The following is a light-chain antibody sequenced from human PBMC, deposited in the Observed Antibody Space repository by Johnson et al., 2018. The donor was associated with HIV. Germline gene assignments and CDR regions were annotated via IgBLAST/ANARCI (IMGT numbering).Light chain of an antibody. V-gene: IGLV1-51*02. CDR2: ENN. CDR1: SSNIGNNF. CDR3: GTWDSSLTSSYV. J-gene: IGLJ1*01. Sequence: QSVLTQPPSVSAAPGQKVTISCSGSSSNIGNNFVSWYQQLPGTAPKLLIYENNKRPSGIPDRFSGSKSVTSATLGITGLQTGDEADYYCGTWDSSLTSSYVFGTGTKVTVL.